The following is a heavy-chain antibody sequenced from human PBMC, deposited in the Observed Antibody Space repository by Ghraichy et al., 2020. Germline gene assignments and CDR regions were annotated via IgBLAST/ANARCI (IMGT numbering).Heavy chain of an antibody. D-gene: IGHD3-22*01. CDR2: INHSGGT. J-gene: IGHJ4*02. CDR3: ARGPKYSSSGYYYNGIDY. Sequence: SETLSLTCAVYGGSFSGYYWTWIRRPPGKVLEWIGEINHSGGTNYNPSLKSRVTISVDTSTNQFSLELISVIAADTAVYYCARGPKYSSSGYYYNGIDYWGQGTLLTVSS. V-gene: IGHV4-34*01. CDR1: GGSFSGYY.